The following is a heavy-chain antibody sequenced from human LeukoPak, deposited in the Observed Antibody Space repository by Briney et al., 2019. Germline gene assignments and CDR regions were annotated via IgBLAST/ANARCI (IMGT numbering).Heavy chain of an antibody. Sequence: GGSLRLSCAASGFTFSSYAMSWVRQAPGKGLEWVSAISGSGGSTYYADSVKGRFTISRDSSKNTLYLQMNSLRAEDTAVYYCAKDSRYSSSWLDYWGQGTLVTVSS. CDR3: AKDSRYSSSWLDY. V-gene: IGHV3-23*01. CDR2: ISGSGGST. J-gene: IGHJ4*02. CDR1: GFTFSSYA. D-gene: IGHD6-13*01.